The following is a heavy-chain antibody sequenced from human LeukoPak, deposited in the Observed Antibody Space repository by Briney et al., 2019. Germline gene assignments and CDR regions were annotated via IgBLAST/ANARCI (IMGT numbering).Heavy chain of an antibody. CDR2: ISGSGNST. CDR1: GFHFSISA. J-gene: IGHJ6*03. Sequence: GGSLRLSCVASGFHFSISAMNWIRQTPEKGLEWVAVISGSGNSTYYADSVRGRFTISRDNSKNTVYLQMDSLRAEDTAIYYCENYMDVWGKGTTVTVSS. CDR3: ENYMDV. V-gene: IGHV3-23*01.